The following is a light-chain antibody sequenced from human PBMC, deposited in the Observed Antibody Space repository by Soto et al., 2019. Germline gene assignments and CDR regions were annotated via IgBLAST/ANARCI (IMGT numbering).Light chain of an antibody. J-gene: IGKJ1*01. CDR3: QQYGNSPPT. Sequence: EIVLTQSPGTLSLSPGERATLSCRASQSVPSNYLAWYQQQPGQAPRLLIYGASSRATGIPARFSGSGSGTDFAITISRLEPEDFAVHFCQQYGNSPPTCGQGTKVELK. CDR2: GAS. V-gene: IGKV3-20*01. CDR1: QSVPSNY.